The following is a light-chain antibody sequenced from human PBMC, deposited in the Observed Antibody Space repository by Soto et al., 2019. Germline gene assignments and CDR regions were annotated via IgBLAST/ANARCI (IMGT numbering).Light chain of an antibody. CDR3: SSYTSSSRGV. CDR2: DVS. V-gene: IGLV2-14*01. Sequence: QSALTQPASVSGSHGQSITISCTGTSSDVGGYNYVSWYQQHPGKAPKLMIYDVSNRPSGVSNRFSGSKSGNTASLTISGLQAEDEADYYCSSYTSSSRGVFGTGTKLTVL. CDR1: SSDVGGYNY. J-gene: IGLJ1*01.